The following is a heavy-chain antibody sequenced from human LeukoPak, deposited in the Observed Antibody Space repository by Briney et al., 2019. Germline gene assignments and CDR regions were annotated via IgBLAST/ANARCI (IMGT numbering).Heavy chain of an antibody. D-gene: IGHD3-3*01. CDR2: IYYSGST. J-gene: IGHJ4*02. V-gene: IGHV4-39*07. Sequence: SETLSLTCSVSGGSISSSSYSWGWIRQPPGKGLEWIGSIYYSGSTYYNPSLKSRVTISVDTSKNQFSLKLSSVTAADTAVYYCARSFWSYDFAFDYWGQGTLVTVSS. CDR1: GGSISSSSYS. CDR3: ARSFWSYDFAFDY.